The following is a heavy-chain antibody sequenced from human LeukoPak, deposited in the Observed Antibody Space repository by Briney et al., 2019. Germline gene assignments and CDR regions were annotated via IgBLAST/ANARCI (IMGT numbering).Heavy chain of an antibody. CDR3: VGGTGWRLDS. Sequence: GGSLRLSCAASGFTFSTYWMNWVCQAPGKGLEWVAIIKQDGSEEFYVDSVKGRFIISRDNAKNSLYLQMNSLRVEDTAVYYCVGGTGWRLDSWGQGTLVTVSS. CDR2: IKQDGSEE. D-gene: IGHD6-19*01. J-gene: IGHJ1*01. CDR1: GFTFSTYW. V-gene: IGHV3-7*05.